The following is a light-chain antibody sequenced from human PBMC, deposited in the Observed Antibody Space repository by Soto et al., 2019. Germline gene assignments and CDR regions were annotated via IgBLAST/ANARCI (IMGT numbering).Light chain of an antibody. CDR1: RSNIGSNT. J-gene: IGLJ3*02. V-gene: IGLV1-44*01. CDR2: ANN. CDR3: AAWDDSLNGPV. Sequence: QAVVIQSPSASGTPGQRVTISFSGRRSNIGSNTVNWYQQVPGTAPRLLIYANNKRPSGVPDRFSGSKSGTSASLAISGLQSEDEADYYCAAWDDSLNGPVFGGGTKVTVL.